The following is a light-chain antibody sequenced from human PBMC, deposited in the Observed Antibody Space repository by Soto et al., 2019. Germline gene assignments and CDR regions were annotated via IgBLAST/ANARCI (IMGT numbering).Light chain of an antibody. V-gene: IGKV1-5*03. CDR1: QSITNW. J-gene: IGKJ1*01. CDR3: QQYYRQAT. Sequence: DIQMTQSPSTLSASVGDRVTITCRASQSITNWLAWYQQKPGKAPKPLIYMASSLESGVPSRFSGSGGGTEFTLNISSLQPDDFATYYCQQYYRQATFGQGTKVEIK. CDR2: MAS.